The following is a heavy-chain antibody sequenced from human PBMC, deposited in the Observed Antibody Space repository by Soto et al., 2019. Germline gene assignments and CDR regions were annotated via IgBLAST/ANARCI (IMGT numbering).Heavy chain of an antibody. CDR2: INQDGSEK. J-gene: IGHJ6*02. CDR1: EFTFNNFW. V-gene: IGHV3-7*03. Sequence: VQLVESGGGLVQPGGSLRLSCAASEFTFNNFWMTWVRQAPGKGLECVANINQDGSEKYYVNSVKGRFTISRDNAKNSLYLQMNSLRAEDTAIYYCAKGGPYYYYGMDVWGQGTTVTVSS. D-gene: IGHD2-15*01. CDR3: AKGGPYYYYGMDV.